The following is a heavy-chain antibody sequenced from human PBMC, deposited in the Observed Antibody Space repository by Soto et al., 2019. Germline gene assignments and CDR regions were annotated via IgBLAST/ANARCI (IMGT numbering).Heavy chain of an antibody. CDR2: ISYAGRKR. J-gene: IGHJ4*02. CDR1: GFTFSHYA. D-gene: IGHD3-10*01. V-gene: IGHV3-30-3*01. Sequence: QVQLVESGGGVVQPGRSLRLSCAASGFTFSHYAMHWVRQAPGKGLEWLSVISYAGRKRYYADSVKGRFTISRDNSRNTRFLQINSLRHEDTGVDYCAREDYGQYHFYSWGQGTMVTVSS. CDR3: AREDYGQYHFYS.